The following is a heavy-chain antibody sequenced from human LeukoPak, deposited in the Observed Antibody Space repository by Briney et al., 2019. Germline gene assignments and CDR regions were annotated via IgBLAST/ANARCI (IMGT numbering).Heavy chain of an antibody. J-gene: IGHJ6*02. Sequence: ASVTVSCKASGYTFTSYGISWVRQAPGQGLEWMGWISAYNGNTNYAQKLQGRVTMTTDTSTSTAYMELRSLRSDDTAVYYCASAYYYGSGSYLDYYYYYGMDVWGQGTTVTVPS. V-gene: IGHV1-18*01. CDR3: ASAYYYGSGSYLDYYYYYGMDV. CDR2: ISAYNGNT. D-gene: IGHD3-10*01. CDR1: GYTFTSYG.